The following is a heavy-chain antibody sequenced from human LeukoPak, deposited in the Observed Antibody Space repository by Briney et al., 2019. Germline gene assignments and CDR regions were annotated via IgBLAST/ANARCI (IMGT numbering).Heavy chain of an antibody. D-gene: IGHD5-18*01. CDR1: GCTFSSYA. Sequence: PGGSLRLSCAASGCTFSSYAMGWVRQAPGKGLEWVSAISASGASTYYADSVKGRFTISRDNPENTVYLQMNSLRAGDTAVYYCAKDGYSYGLEYYFDYWGQGTLVTVSS. CDR2: ISASGAST. CDR3: AKDGYSYGLEYYFDY. J-gene: IGHJ4*02. V-gene: IGHV3-23*01.